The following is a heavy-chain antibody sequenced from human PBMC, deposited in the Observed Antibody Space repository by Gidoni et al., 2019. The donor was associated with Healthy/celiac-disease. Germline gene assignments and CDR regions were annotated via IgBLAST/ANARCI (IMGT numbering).Heavy chain of an antibody. D-gene: IGHD4-17*01. V-gene: IGHV3-33*01. CDR1: GFTFRSYG. J-gene: IGHJ6*03. CDR2: IWYDGSNK. CDR3: ARGGDYGDEPVPSYYYMDV. Sequence: QVQLVESGGGVVQPGRSLRLSCAASGFTFRSYGLHWVRQAPGKGLEWVAVIWYDGSNKYYADSVKGRFTISRDNSKNTLYLQMNSRRAEDTAVYYCARGGDYGDEPVPSYYYMDVWGKGTTVTVSS.